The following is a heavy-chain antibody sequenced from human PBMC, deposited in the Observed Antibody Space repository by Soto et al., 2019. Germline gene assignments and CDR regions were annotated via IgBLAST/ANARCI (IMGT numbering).Heavy chain of an antibody. CDR3: VRGDVFDI. V-gene: IGHV4-4*07. CDR1: NGSISGFF. CDR2: IYSTGNA. D-gene: IGHD3-10*01. Sequence: SETLSLTCTVSNGSISGFFWSWVRQPAGKGLEWIGRIYSTGNANYNPSLKSRVTMSVDTSQNWFSLELTSVTAADTAMYYCVRGDVFDIWGRGTKVTVSS. J-gene: IGHJ3*02.